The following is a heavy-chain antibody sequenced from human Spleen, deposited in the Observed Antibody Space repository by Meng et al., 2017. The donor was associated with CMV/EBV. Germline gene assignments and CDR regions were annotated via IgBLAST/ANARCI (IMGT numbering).Heavy chain of an antibody. Sequence: GESLKISCAASGFTFSDYYMNWVRQAPGKGLEWVSSISSSSTIYYGDSVKGRFTISRDNAKNSLYLQMNSVRAEDTTVYYCARDRGNNWFDPWGQGTLVTVSS. J-gene: IGHJ5*02. CDR1: GFTFSDYY. V-gene: IGHV3-69-1*01. CDR3: ARDRGNNWFDP. CDR2: ISSSSTI.